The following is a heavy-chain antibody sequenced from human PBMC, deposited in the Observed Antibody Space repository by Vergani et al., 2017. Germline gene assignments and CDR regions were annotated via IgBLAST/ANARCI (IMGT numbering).Heavy chain of an antibody. CDR1: GASINNDFYY. J-gene: IGHJ4*02. V-gene: IGHV4-39*01. CDR3: ARHVTQDYYNDSDYFDY. CDR2: MDYNGRA. D-gene: IGHD3-22*01. Sequence: QVQLQESGPGLVKPSQTLSLTCTVSGASINNDFYYWHWIRQPPGKGLEWIGSMDYNGRAYYTPSLRRRVAISIDTSKMQFSLKLYSLTAADTAIYYCARHVTQDYYNDSDYFDYWGLGTLVTVSS.